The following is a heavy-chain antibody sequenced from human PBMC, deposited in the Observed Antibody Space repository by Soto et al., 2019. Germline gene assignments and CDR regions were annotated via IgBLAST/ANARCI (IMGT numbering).Heavy chain of an antibody. J-gene: IGHJ5*02. CDR3: ARRHLAVAVSPWFDP. D-gene: IGHD6-19*01. V-gene: IGHV2-26*01. CDR1: GLSITDSEMG. Sequence: QVTLKESGPVLVKPTETLTLRCTVSGLSITDSEMGVSWIRQPPGQPLEWLAHIDSSGEKSYRTFLKSRLAISQETSKNPVGLTMTNMDPADTATYYCARRHLAVAVSPWFDPWGQGIPVTVSS. CDR2: IDSSGEK.